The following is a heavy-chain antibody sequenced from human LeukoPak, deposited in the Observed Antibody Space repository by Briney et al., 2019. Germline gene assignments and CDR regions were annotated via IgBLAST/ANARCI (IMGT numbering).Heavy chain of an antibody. Sequence: RTGGSLRLSCAASGFTFSNYVMHWVRQPPGKGLEWIGEINHSGSTNYNPSLKSRVTISVDTSKNQFSLKLSPVTAADTAVYYCARLASRRAYIGYCSGGSCYTDLDYWGQGTLVTVSS. CDR2: INHSGST. D-gene: IGHD2-15*01. J-gene: IGHJ4*02. V-gene: IGHV4-34*01. CDR3: ARLASRRAYIGYCSGGSCYTDLDY. CDR1: GFTFSNYV.